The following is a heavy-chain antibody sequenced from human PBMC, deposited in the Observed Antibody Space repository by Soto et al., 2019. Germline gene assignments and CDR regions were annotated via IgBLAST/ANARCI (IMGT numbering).Heavy chain of an antibody. D-gene: IGHD3-22*01. CDR2: IKQDGSKK. CDR1: GFTFSSYW. V-gene: IGHV3-7*01. J-gene: IGHJ4*02. Sequence: GGSLRLSCAASGFTFSSYWMSWVRQAPGKGLEWVANIKQDGSKKYYVDSVKGRFTISRDNFKNTLYLQMSSLRADDTAVYYCAKESGDYYDSSGNDYWGQGTLVTVSS. CDR3: AKESGDYYDSSGNDY.